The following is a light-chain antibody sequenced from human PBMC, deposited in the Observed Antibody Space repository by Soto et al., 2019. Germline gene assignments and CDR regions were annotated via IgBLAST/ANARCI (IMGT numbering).Light chain of an antibody. CDR3: QQCHRYLT. J-gene: IGKJ1*01. CDR1: QSLDNC. Sequence: DIQMTQSPSTLSASVGDRVTITCRASQSLDNCLAWYQQKPGKAPTLRMSGASSLQSGVPSRFSGSASGTEFTITISSLQPDDIATYYCQQCHRYLTFGQGTKVDI. CDR2: GAS. V-gene: IGKV1-5*01.